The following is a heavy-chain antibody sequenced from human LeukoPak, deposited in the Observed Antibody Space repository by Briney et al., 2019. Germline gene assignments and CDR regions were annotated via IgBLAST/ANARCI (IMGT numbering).Heavy chain of an antibody. CDR1: GFTFSSYE. J-gene: IGHJ3*01. V-gene: IGHV3-48*03. Sequence: GGSLRLSCAASGFTFSSYEMNWVRQAPGKGLEWVSYISSSGSTTYYADSVKGRFTISRDNAKNSLYLQMNSLRAEDTTIYYCARDYYDSRGFYPDAFDLWGQGTMVTVSS. CDR2: ISSSGSTT. CDR3: ARDYYDSRGFYPDAFDL. D-gene: IGHD3-22*01.